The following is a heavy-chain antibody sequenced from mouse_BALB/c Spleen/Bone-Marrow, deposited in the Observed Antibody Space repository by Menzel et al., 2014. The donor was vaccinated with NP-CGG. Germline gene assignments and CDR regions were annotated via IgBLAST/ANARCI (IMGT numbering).Heavy chain of an antibody. D-gene: IGHD1-1*02. Sequence: VQLQQSGPGLVQPSQSLSITCTVSGFSLTSYGVHWVRQSPGKGLEWLGVIWSGGSTDYNSALRSRLSISKDNSKSQVFLKMNSLQTDDTAMYYCARSGHYAMYYWVQGTSVTVSS. CDR2: IWSGGST. V-gene: IGHV2-4-1*01. CDR1: GFSLTSYG. CDR3: ARSGHYAMYY. J-gene: IGHJ4*01.